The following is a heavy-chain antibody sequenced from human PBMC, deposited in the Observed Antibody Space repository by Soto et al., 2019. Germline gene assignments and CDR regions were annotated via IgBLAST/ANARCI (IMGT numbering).Heavy chain of an antibody. J-gene: IGHJ4*02. CDR3: ARGAYYYDSSGYPFDY. CDR2: IIPIFGTA. D-gene: IGHD3-22*01. CDR1: GGTFSSYA. V-gene: IGHV1-69*13. Sequence: PVKVSCKASGGTFSSYAISRVRQAPGQGLEWMGGIIPIFGTANYAQKFQGRVTITADESTSTAYMELSSLRSEDTAVYYCARGAYYYDSSGYPFDYWGQGTLVTVSS.